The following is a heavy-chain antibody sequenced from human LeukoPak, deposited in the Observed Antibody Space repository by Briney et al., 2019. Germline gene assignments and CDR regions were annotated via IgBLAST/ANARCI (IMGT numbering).Heavy chain of an antibody. Sequence: GASVKVSCKASGYTFTSYDINWVRQAPGQGLEWMGNIDTTTGNPRYAQDFTGRFVFSLDTSVSTAYLQITSLKADDTAAYYCVRGTPTPGMDYWGQGTQVTVSS. CDR2: IDTTTGNP. J-gene: IGHJ4*02. D-gene: IGHD3-10*01. CDR1: GYTFTSYD. V-gene: IGHV7-4-1*02. CDR3: VRGTPTPGMDY.